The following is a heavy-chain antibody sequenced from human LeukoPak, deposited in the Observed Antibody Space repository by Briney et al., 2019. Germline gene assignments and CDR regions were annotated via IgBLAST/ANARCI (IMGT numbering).Heavy chain of an antibody. CDR1: GFTFSGYW. Sequence: GGSLRLSCAASGFTFSGYWMSWFRQTPEKGLEWVANIKQDGNEKYYVDSVKGRFTIPRDNAKNSLYLHMNSLRADDTAVYYCARDKIVGPTTLDYWGQGTLVTVSS. CDR2: IKQDGNEK. J-gene: IGHJ4*02. V-gene: IGHV3-7*01. CDR3: ARDKIVGPTTLDY. D-gene: IGHD1-26*01.